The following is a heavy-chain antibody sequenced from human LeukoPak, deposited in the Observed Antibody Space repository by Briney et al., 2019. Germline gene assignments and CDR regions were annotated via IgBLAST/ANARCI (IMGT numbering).Heavy chain of an antibody. D-gene: IGHD5-18*01. Sequence: GGSLRLSCAASGFTFSSYGMSWVRQAPGKGLEWVSAISGSGGSTYYADSVKGRFTISRDNSKNTLYLQMNSLRAEDTAVYYCARLGYSYGESNYYYYMDVWGKGTTVTISS. CDR2: ISGSGGST. CDR3: ARLGYSYGESNYYYYMDV. V-gene: IGHV3-23*01. CDR1: GFTFSSYG. J-gene: IGHJ6*03.